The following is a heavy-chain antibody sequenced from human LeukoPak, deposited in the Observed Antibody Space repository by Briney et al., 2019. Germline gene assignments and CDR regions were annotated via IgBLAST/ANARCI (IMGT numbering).Heavy chain of an antibody. CDR3: AKDTGYDDSSGYYPTDAFDI. D-gene: IGHD3-22*01. J-gene: IGHJ3*02. Sequence: GGSLRLSCAASGFTFSSYGMSWVRQAPGKGLEWVSAISGSGGSTYYADSVKGRFTISRDNSKNTLYLQMNSLRAEDTAVYYCAKDTGYDDSSGYYPTDAFDIWGQGTMVTVSS. CDR1: GFTFSSYG. CDR2: ISGSGGST. V-gene: IGHV3-23*01.